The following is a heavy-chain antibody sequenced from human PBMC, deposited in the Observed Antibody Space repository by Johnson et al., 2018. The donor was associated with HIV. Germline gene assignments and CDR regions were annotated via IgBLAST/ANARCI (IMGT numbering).Heavy chain of an antibody. Sequence: QVQLVESGGGVVQPGRSLRLSCAASGFTFSSYAMHWVRQAPGKGLEWVAVISYDGSNKYYADSVKGRFTISRDNSKNTLYLQMNSRRAGDTAVYYCARAGGAFDIWGQGTMVTVSS. CDR3: ARAGGAFDI. V-gene: IGHV3-30-3*01. CDR2: ISYDGSNK. CDR1: GFTFSSYA. D-gene: IGHD3-16*01. J-gene: IGHJ3*02.